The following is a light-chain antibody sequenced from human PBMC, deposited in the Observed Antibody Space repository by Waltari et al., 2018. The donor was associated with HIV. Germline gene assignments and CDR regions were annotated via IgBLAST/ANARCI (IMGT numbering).Light chain of an antibody. Sequence: SYEVTQPPSVAVSPGQTATLTCAGYELGDKYTCWYQQKPGQSPLLVIYQNNRRHSGMPKRFSGSSSGHTATLTISGTLPMDEADYYCQAWGSTTSGVFGRGTRLTVL. CDR2: QNN. CDR1: ELGDKY. CDR3: QAWGSTTSGV. V-gene: IGLV3-1*01. J-gene: IGLJ3*02.